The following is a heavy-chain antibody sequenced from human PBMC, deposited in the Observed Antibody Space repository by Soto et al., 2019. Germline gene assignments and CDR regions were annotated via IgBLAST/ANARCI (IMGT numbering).Heavy chain of an antibody. J-gene: IGHJ5*01. D-gene: IGHD3-9*01. V-gene: IGHV3-30-3*01. CDR2: ISYDGSNK. CDR3: AKVSDYDVLAGSRRFDS. CDR1: GFTFSSYA. Sequence: GGSLRLSCAASGFTFSSYAMHWVRQAPGKGLEWVAVISYDGSNKYYADSVKGRFTISRDNSKNTLYLQMNSLRAEDTAVYYCAKVSDYDVLAGSRRFDSWGQGILVTVSS.